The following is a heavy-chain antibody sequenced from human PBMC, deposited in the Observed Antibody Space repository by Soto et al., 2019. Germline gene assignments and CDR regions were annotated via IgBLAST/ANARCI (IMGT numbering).Heavy chain of an antibody. V-gene: IGHV4-59*01. D-gene: IGHD5-12*01. CDR1: GGSISSYY. CDR2: IYYSGST. Sequence: SETLSLTCTVSGGSISSYYGSWIRQPPGKGLEWIGYIYYSGSTNYNPSLKSRVTISVDTSKNQFSLKLSSVTAADTAVYYCARESQGSGCPDYWGQGTLVTVSS. J-gene: IGHJ4*02. CDR3: ARESQGSGCPDY.